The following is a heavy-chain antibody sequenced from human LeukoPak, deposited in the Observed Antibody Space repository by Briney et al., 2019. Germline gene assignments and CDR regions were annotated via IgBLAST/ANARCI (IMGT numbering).Heavy chain of an antibody. Sequence: SETLSLTCTVSGGSISSGGYYWSWIRQPPGKGLEWIGYIYHSGSTYYNPSLKSRVTISVDRSKNQFSLKLSSVTAADTAVYYFARGRKGFLWFGELSRYGKDVWGQGTTVTVSS. V-gene: IGHV4-30-2*01. CDR3: ARGRKGFLWFGELSRYGKDV. J-gene: IGHJ6*02. CDR1: GGSISSGGYY. D-gene: IGHD3-10*01. CDR2: IYHSGST.